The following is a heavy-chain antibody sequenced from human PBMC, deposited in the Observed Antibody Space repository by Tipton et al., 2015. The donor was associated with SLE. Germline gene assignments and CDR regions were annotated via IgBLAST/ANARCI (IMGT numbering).Heavy chain of an antibody. Sequence: GSLRLSCAASGFTFSNYGMSWVRQAPGKGLEWVSSISGSGGDTYYADSVKGRFIISRDNSRDTLYLQMNSLSAEDTAVYYCAKDSGGGEYWGQGTLVTVSS. CDR3: AKDSGGGEY. V-gene: IGHV3-23*01. D-gene: IGHD3-16*01. CDR1: GFTFSNYG. CDR2: ISGSGGDT. J-gene: IGHJ4*02.